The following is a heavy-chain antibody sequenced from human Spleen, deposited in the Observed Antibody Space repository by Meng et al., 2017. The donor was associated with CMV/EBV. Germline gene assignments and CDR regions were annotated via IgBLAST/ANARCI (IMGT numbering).Heavy chain of an antibody. D-gene: IGHD3-16*01. CDR3: VGYENYYYGTDV. Sequence: GESLKISCAATGFSFSGYFMNWIRQAPGKGLEWFSWISTTGDTIHLADSVRGRFTISRDNAKNSLYLQMDSLRGEDTAVYYCVGYENYYYGTDVWGQGTTVTVSS. CDR2: ISTTGDTI. V-gene: IGHV3-11*04. J-gene: IGHJ6*02. CDR1: GFSFSGYF.